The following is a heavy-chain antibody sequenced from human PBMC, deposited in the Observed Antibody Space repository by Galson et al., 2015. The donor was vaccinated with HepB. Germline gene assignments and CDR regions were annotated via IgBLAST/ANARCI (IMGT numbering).Heavy chain of an antibody. CDR3: TGSIAAAGKGGINY. V-gene: IGHV3-73*01. Sequence: SLRLSCAASGFTFSGSAMHWVRQASGKGLEWVGRIRSKANSYATAYAASVKGRFTISRDDSKNTAYLQMNSLKTEDTAVYYCTGSIAAAGKGGINYWGQGTLVTVSS. D-gene: IGHD6-13*01. CDR1: GFTFSGSA. J-gene: IGHJ4*02. CDR2: IRSKANSYAT.